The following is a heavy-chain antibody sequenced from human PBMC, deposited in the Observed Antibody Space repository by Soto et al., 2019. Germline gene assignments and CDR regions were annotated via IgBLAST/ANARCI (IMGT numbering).Heavy chain of an antibody. CDR1: ELTFSTSW. J-gene: IGHJ4*02. CDR3: ARGNIAVAVRGLFDY. CDR2: INTDGSDV. V-gene: IGHV3-74*03. Sequence: EVQLVESGGGLVQPGGSLRLSCIASELTFSTSWMHWVRQAPGKGPVWISRINTDGSDVTYADSVKGRFAVSRDNAKNTLYLQMNSLRVEDPAVSFCARGNIAVAVRGLFDYWGQGTLVTVSS. D-gene: IGHD6-19*01.